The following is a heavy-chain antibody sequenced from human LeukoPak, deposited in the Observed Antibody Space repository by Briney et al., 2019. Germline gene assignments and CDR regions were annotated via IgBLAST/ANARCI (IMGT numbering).Heavy chain of an antibody. CDR3: AVRDDAFDI. CDR2: ISAYNGNT. Sequence: ASVKVSCKASGGTFSSYGISWVRQAPGQGLEWMGWISAYNGNTNYAQKLQGRVTMTTDTSTSTAYMELRSLRSGDTAVYYCAVRDDAFDIWGQGTMVTVSS. J-gene: IGHJ3*02. CDR1: GGTFSSYG. V-gene: IGHV1-18*01. D-gene: IGHD4-11*01.